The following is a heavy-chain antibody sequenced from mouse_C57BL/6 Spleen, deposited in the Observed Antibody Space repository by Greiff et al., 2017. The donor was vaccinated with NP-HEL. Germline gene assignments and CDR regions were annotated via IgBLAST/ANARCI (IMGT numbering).Heavy chain of an antibody. Sequence: EVQLQQSGPELVKPGASVKMSCKASGYTFTDYNMHWVKQSHGKSLEWIGNINPNNGGTSYNQKFKGKATLTVNKSSSTAYMELRSLTSEDSAVYDCSRAICDCDDAHCDFDVWGTGTTVTVSS. CDR2: INPNNGGT. J-gene: IGHJ1*03. D-gene: IGHD2-4*01. CDR1: GYTFTDYN. V-gene: IGHV1-22*01. CDR3: SRAICDCDDAHCDFDV.